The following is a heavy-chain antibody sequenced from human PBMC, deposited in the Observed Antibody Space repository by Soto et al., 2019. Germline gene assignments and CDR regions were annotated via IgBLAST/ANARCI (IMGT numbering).Heavy chain of an antibody. Sequence: SETLSLTCTVSGGSISSYYWSWIRQPPGKGLEWIGYIYYSGSTNYNPSLKSRVTISVDTSKNQFSLKLSSVTAADTAVYYCARAVNGYYFYYWGQGTLVTVSS. J-gene: IGHJ4*02. CDR2: IYYSGST. V-gene: IGHV4-59*01. CDR1: GGSISSYY. CDR3: ARAVNGYYFYY. D-gene: IGHD4-17*01.